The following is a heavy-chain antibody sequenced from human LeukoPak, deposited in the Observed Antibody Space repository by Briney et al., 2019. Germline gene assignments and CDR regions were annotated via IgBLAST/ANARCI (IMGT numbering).Heavy chain of an antibody. V-gene: IGHV1-69*13. CDR3: ASSKDYHDSSGYARTLDY. CDR1: GGTFRSYA. Sequence: SVNVSCKTSGGTFRSYAISWVRQAPGQGLEWMGGIIPIFGTANYAQKFQGRVTITADESTSTAYMELSSLRSEDTAIYYCASSKDYHDSSGYARTLDYWGQGTLVTVSS. D-gene: IGHD3-22*01. CDR2: IIPIFGTA. J-gene: IGHJ4*02.